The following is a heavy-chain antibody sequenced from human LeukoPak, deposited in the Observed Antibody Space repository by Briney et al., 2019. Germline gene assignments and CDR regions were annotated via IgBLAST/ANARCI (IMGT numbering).Heavy chain of an antibody. D-gene: IGHD1-26*01. CDR1: GFTFSSYW. Sequence: GGSLRLSCAASGFTFSSYWMSWVRQAPGKGLEWVANIKPEGKEKFYVDSVKGRSTISRDNANNSVFLQMNSLTAEDTAVYYCARDGIDYWGQGTLVTVSS. V-gene: IGHV3-7*04. CDR2: IKPEGKEK. CDR3: ARDGIDY. J-gene: IGHJ4*02.